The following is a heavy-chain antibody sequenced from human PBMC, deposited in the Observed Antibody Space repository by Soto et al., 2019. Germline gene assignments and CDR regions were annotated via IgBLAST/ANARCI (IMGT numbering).Heavy chain of an antibody. CDR1: GYTFTGYY. D-gene: IGHD6-6*01. J-gene: IGHJ6*02. V-gene: IGHV1-2*04. CDR3: ARGTRAARPYYYYGMDV. CDR2: INPNSGGT. Sequence: GASVKVSCKASGYTFTGYYMHWVRQAPGQGFEWMGWINPNSGGTNYAQKFQGWVTMTRDTSISTAYMELSRLRSDDTAVYYCARGTRAARPYYYYGMDVWGQGTTVTVS.